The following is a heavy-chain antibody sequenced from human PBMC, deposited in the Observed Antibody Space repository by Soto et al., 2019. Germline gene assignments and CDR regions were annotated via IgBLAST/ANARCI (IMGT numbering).Heavy chain of an antibody. CDR1: GFTFSSYS. D-gene: IGHD3-10*01. CDR3: ARGSYYGSGSYSPYYFDY. V-gene: IGHV3-21*01. J-gene: IGHJ4*02. Sequence: GGSLRLSCAASGFTFSSYSMNWARQAPGKGLEWVSSISSSSSYIYYADSVKGRFTISRDNAKNSLYLQMNSLRAEDTAVYYCARGSYYGSGSYSPYYFDYWGQGTLVTVSS. CDR2: ISSSSSYI.